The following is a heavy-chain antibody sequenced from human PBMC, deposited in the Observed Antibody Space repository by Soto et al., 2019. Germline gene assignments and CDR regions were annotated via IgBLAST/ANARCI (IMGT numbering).Heavy chain of an antibody. CDR2: INPNSGGT. CDR1: GYTFTGYY. CDR3: ARDYTMVRGVQPHY. J-gene: IGHJ4*02. Sequence: ASVKVSCKASGYTFTGYYMHWVRQAPGQGREWMGWINPNSGGTNYAQKFQGRVTMTRDTSISTAYMELSRLRSDDTAVYYCARDYTMVRGVQPHYWGQGTLVTVSS. V-gene: IGHV1-2*02. D-gene: IGHD3-10*01.